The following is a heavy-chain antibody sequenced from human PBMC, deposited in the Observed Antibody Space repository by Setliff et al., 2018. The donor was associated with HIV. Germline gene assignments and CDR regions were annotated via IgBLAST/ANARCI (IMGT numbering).Heavy chain of an antibody. Sequence: TLSLTCAVSGGSISSGDYSWSWIRQPPGKGLEWIGYIFHSGSTYYNPSLKSRVTISVDRSKNQFSLNVTSVTAADTAVYYCARIPQLLDYAMDVWGQGTTVTVSS. CDR3: ARIPQLLDYAMDV. D-gene: IGHD2-2*01. V-gene: IGHV4-30-2*01. J-gene: IGHJ6*02. CDR2: IFHSGST. CDR1: GGSISSGDYS.